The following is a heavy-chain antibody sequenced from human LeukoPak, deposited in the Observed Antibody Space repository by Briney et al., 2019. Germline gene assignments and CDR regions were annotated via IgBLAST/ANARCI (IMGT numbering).Heavy chain of an antibody. CDR3: ARAQYSSSSGIDY. V-gene: IGHV4-34*01. Sequence: SETLSLTCAVYGGSFSGYYWSWIRQPPGKGLEWIGEINHSGSTNYNPSLKSRVTISVDTSKNQFPLKLSSVTAADTAVYYCARAQYSSSSGIDYWGQGTLVTVSS. D-gene: IGHD6-6*01. J-gene: IGHJ4*02. CDR1: GGSFSGYY. CDR2: INHSGST.